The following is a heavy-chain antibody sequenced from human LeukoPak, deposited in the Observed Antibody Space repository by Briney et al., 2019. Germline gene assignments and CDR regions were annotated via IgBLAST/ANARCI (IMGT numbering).Heavy chain of an antibody. V-gene: IGHV3-30*04. CDR2: ISYYGSSK. CDR3: ARDRDYFHDY. D-gene: IGHD2/OR15-2a*01. CDR1: GFTFGRHA. Sequence: GGSLRLTCAASGFTFGRHAMHWVRQAPGKGLEGVAVISYYGSSKYYADSVKGRFTISRDKSKNTLYLQMNSLRAEDTAVYYCARDRDYFHDYWGQGTLVTVSS. J-gene: IGHJ4*02.